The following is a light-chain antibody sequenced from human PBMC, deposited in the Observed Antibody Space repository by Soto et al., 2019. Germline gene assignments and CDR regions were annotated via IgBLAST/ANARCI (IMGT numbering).Light chain of an antibody. J-gene: IGKJ1*01. CDR3: QQRSNWPPEGT. V-gene: IGKV3-11*01. Sequence: EIVLTQSPATLSLSPGERATLSCRASQSVSSYLAWYQQKPGQAPRLLIYDASNRATGIPARFSGSGSGTDFTLTISGLEPEYFAVYYCQQRSNWPPEGTFGQGNKVDIK. CDR2: DAS. CDR1: QSVSSY.